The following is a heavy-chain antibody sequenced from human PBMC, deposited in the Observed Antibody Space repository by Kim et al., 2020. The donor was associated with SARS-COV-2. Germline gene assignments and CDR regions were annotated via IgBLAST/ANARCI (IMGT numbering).Heavy chain of an antibody. Sequence: GGSLRLSCAVSGFTFSTYAMSWVRQAPGKGLECVSAISGDGRTTYYADSVKGRFTISRDNSKSMLFLQMSSLRAEDTAVYFCAKTLYGGCDFWGQGTLIT. CDR3: AKTLYGGCDF. CDR1: GFTFSTYA. J-gene: IGHJ4*02. CDR2: ISGDGRTT. V-gene: IGHV3-23*01. D-gene: IGHD4-17*01.